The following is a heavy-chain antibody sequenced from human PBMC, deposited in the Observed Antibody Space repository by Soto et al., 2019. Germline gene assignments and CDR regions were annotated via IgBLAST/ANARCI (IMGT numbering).Heavy chain of an antibody. CDR1: GGNFSSYA. J-gene: IGHJ6*02. CDR3: ARSQGSSTSLEIYYYYYYGMDV. D-gene: IGHD2-2*01. Sequence: QVQLVQSGAEVKKPGSSVKVSCKASGGNFSSYAISWVRQAPGQGLEWLGGIIPIPGTANYAQKFQGRVTITADESTSTAYMELSSLRSEAAAVYYCARSQGSSTSLEIYYYYYYGMDVWCQGTTVTVSS. V-gene: IGHV1-69*01. CDR2: IIPIPGTA.